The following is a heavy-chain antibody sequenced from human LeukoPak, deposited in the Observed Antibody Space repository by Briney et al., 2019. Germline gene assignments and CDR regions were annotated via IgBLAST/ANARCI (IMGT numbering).Heavy chain of an antibody. Sequence: GGSLRLSCAASGFTFSSYWMTWVRQAPGKGLEWVANIKHDGSEDYYLDSVKGRFTISRDNAKNSLYLQIDSLRAEDTAVYYCARDPYSGYYGTYYYYYMDVWGKGTTVTISS. CDR2: IKHDGSED. D-gene: IGHD3-22*01. CDR3: ARDPYSGYYGTYYYYYMDV. V-gene: IGHV3-7*01. CDR1: GFTFSSYW. J-gene: IGHJ6*03.